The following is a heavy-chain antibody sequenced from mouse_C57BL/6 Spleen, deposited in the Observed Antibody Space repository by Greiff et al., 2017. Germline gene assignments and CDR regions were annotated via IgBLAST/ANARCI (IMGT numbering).Heavy chain of an antibody. V-gene: IGHV5-6*01. CDR1: GFTFSSYG. Sequence: EVKLMESGGDLVKPGGSLKLSCAASGFTFSSYGMSWVRQTPDKRLEWVATISSGGSYTYYPDSVKGRFTISRDNAKNTLYLQMSSLKSEDTAMYYCAGTTRGFAYWGQGTLVTVSA. D-gene: IGHD2-14*01. J-gene: IGHJ3*01. CDR3: AGTTRGFAY. CDR2: ISSGGSYT.